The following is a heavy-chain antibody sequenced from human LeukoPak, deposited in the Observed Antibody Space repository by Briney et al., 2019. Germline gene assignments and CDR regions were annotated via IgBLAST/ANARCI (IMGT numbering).Heavy chain of an antibody. D-gene: IGHD2-2*01. CDR1: GFTVSSNY. J-gene: IGHJ3*02. CDR2: IYSGGST. V-gene: IGHV3-53*01. CDR3: ARDQSSTNFDAFDI. Sequence: AGGSLRLSCAASGFTVSSNYMSWVRQAPGKGLEWVSVIYSGGSTYYADSVKGRFTISRDNSKNTLYLQMNSLRAEDTAVYYCARDQSSTNFDAFDIWGQGTMVTVSS.